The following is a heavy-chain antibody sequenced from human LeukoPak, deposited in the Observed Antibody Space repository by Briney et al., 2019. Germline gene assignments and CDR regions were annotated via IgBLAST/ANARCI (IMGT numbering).Heavy chain of an antibody. J-gene: IGHJ6*02. Sequence: GASVNVSCKASGYTFTSYYMHWVRQAPGQGLEWMGIINPSGGSTSYAQKFQGRVTMTRDTSTSTVYMELSSLRSEDTAVYYCARGDTWIQSYRYYGMDVWGQGTKVTVSS. CDR2: INPSGGST. CDR1: GYTFTSYY. CDR3: ARGDTWIQSYRYYGMDV. D-gene: IGHD5-18*01. V-gene: IGHV1-46*01.